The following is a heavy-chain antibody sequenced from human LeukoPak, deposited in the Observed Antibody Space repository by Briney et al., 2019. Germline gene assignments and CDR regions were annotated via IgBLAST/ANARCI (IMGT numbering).Heavy chain of an antibody. Sequence: SETLSLTCSVSGGSISSSSYYWGWIRQPPGKGLEWIGSIYYSGSTYYNPSLKSRVTISVDTSKNQFSLKLSSVTAADTAVYYCARGGSGWYRGPKPVDYWGQGTLVTVSS. V-gene: IGHV4-39*07. CDR3: ARGGSGWYRGPKPVDY. D-gene: IGHD6-19*01. J-gene: IGHJ4*02. CDR1: GGSISSSSYY. CDR2: IYYSGST.